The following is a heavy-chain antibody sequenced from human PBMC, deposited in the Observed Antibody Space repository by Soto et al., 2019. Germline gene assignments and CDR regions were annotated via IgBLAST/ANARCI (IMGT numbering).Heavy chain of an antibody. CDR1: DDSLTTNKYA. CDR3: ARASYFRPSGSYYFVS. D-gene: IGHD3-10*01. Sequence: KPSETLSLTCTVSDDSLTTNKYAWTWIRQNPEKGLEWIGYVYSNGNTRSSPSLQRRVSMSVDTSKSHFSLRLSSVTAADTAVYFCARASYFRPSGSYYFVSWGQGTLVNVSS. CDR2: VYSNGNT. J-gene: IGHJ4*02. V-gene: IGHV4-31*03.